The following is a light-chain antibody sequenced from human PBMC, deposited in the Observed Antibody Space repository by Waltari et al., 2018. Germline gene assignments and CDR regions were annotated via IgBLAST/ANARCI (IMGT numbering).Light chain of an antibody. V-gene: IGLV1-44*01. CDR3: ATWDDSLNWV. J-gene: IGLJ3*02. Sequence: QSALTQPPSVSGTPGQGVTISCSGRYSNIGSRAVTWYQQLPGTAPKLLSYGNHHRPSGVPDRFSGSKAGTSASLAISGLQSEDEADYYCATWDDSLNWVFGGGTKLTVL. CDR2: GNH. CDR1: YSNIGSRA.